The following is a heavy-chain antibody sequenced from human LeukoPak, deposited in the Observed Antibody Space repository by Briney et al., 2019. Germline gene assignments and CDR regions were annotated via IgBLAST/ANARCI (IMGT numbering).Heavy chain of an antibody. J-gene: IGHJ5*02. Sequence: PSETLSLTCTVSGGSISSSSYYWGWIRQPPGKGLEWIASIYYSGNTYYNPSLKSRVTISVDTSKNQFSLKLSSVTAADTAVYYCARDLYGSGNGGWLDPWGQGTLVTVSS. CDR3: ARDLYGSGNGGWLDP. V-gene: IGHV4-39*02. CDR1: GGSISSSSYY. CDR2: IYYSGNT. D-gene: IGHD3-10*01.